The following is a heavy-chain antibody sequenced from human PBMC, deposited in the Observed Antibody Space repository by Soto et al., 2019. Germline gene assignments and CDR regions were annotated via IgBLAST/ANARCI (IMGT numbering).Heavy chain of an antibody. CDR1: GYTFTSYG. J-gene: IGHJ4*02. V-gene: IGHV1-18*01. CDR2: ISAHNGNT. Sequence: QVHLVQSGAEVKTPGASVKVSCKASGYTFTSYGITWVRQAPGQGLEWMGWISAHNGNTDYAQKRQGRVIVTRDTSTSTAYMELRSLRSDDTAVYYCARGRYGDYWGQGALVTVSS. CDR3: ARGRYGDY. D-gene: IGHD1-1*01.